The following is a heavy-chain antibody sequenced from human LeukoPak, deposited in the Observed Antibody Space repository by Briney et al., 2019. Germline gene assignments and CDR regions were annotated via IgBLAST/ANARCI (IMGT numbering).Heavy chain of an antibody. Sequence: ASVKVSCKASGYTFTAYYLHWVRQAPGQGLEWMGWINPNTGGTNYAQKFQGRVTMTRDTSISTAYIELSRLESDDTAVYYCASVYNSGWNFHYWGQGTLVTVSS. D-gene: IGHD6-19*01. J-gene: IGHJ4*02. CDR1: GYTFTAYY. CDR3: ASVYNSGWNFHY. V-gene: IGHV1-2*02. CDR2: INPNTGGT.